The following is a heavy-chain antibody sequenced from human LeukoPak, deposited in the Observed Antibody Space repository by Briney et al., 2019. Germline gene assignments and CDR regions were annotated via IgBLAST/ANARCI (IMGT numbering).Heavy chain of an antibody. CDR1: GFTVSSNY. V-gene: IGHV3-53*01. Sequence: PGGSLRLSCAASGFTVSSNYMNWVRQAPGKGLEWVSVIYSGGSTYYADSVKGRFTISRDNSKNTLYLQMNSLRAEDTAVYYCARAGQVLRFLEWLSDYYYYYGMDVWGQGTTVTVSS. J-gene: IGHJ6*02. CDR2: IYSGGST. D-gene: IGHD3-3*01. CDR3: ARAGQVLRFLEWLSDYYYYYGMDV.